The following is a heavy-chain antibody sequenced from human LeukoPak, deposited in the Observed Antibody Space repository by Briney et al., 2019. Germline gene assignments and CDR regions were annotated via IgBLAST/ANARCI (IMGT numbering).Heavy chain of an antibody. J-gene: IGHJ6*02. CDR2: IYTSGST. V-gene: IGHV4-4*07. D-gene: IGHD3-22*01. CDR3: ARDLVVGPYYYYGMDV. CDR1: GGSISSYY. Sequence: AETLSLTCTVSGGSISSYYWSWTRQPAGKGLEWIARIYTSGSTNYNPSLKSRVTMSVDTSKNQFSLKLSSVTAADTAVYYCARDLVVGPYYYYGMDVRGQGTTVTVSS.